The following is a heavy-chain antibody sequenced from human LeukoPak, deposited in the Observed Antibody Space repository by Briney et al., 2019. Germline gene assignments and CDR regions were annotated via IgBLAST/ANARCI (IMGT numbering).Heavy chain of an antibody. CDR2: ISGSGGST. CDR1: GFTFINYA. J-gene: IGHJ4*02. D-gene: IGHD3-22*01. V-gene: IGHV3-23*01. CDR3: AKGVNTDPECYFDS. Sequence: HTGGSLRLSSAASGFTFINYAMTWVRQAPGKGLEWVSVISGSGGSTYYADSVKGRSTISRDNSKNTLYLQMNSLRAEDTAVYYCAKGVNTDPECYFDSWGQGTLVTVSS.